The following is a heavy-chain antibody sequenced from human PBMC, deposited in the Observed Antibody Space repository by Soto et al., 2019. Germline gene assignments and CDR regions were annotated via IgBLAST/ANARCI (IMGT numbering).Heavy chain of an antibody. Sequence: GGSLRLSCAASGFTVSDYYMTWMRQAPGKGLEWLSYISSGGRDTNYADSVKGRFTISRDNAKNSLYLQMNSLGAEDTAVYYCARGRRIPDYWGQGTLVTVSS. V-gene: IGHV3-11*06. CDR1: GFTVSDYY. CDR2: ISSGGRDT. J-gene: IGHJ4*02. CDR3: ARGRRIPDY.